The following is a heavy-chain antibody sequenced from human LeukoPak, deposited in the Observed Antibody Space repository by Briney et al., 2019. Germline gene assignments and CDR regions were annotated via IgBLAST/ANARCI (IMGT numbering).Heavy chain of an antibody. CDR2: ISSSGSTI. D-gene: IGHD2-15*01. J-gene: IGHJ4*02. Sequence: PGGSLRFSCAASGFTFSDYYMSWIRQAPGKGLEWVSYISSSGSTIYYADSVKGRFTISRDNAKNSLYLQMNSLRAEDTAVYYCARHGQDIVVVVAATYDYWGQGTLVTVSS. CDR3: ARHGQDIVVVVAATYDY. CDR1: GFTFSDYY. V-gene: IGHV3-11*01.